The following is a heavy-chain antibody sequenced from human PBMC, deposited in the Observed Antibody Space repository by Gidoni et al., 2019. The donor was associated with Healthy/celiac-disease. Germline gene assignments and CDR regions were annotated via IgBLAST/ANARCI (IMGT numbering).Heavy chain of an antibody. V-gene: IGHV3-48*03. CDR3: ARGGYCGGDCYLYYYYGMDA. CDR1: GFTFSSYE. J-gene: IGHJ6*02. Sequence: EVQLVESGGGLVQPGGSLRLSCAASGFTFSSYEMNWVRQAPGKGLEWVSYISSSGSTIYYADSVKGRFTISRDNAKNSLYLQMNSLRAEDTAVYYCARGGYCGGDCYLYYYYGMDAWGQGTTVTVSS. D-gene: IGHD2-21*02. CDR2: ISSSGSTI.